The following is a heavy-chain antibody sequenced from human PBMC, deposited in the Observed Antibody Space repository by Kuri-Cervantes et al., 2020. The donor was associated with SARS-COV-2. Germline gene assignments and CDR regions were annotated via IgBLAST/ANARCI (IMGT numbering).Heavy chain of an antibody. CDR3: ARSPSKGDYDGWFDY. D-gene: IGHD4-17*01. J-gene: IGHJ4*02. Sequence: ASVKVSCKASGYTFNSYYMHWVRQAPGQGLEWMGIINPSGGSTSYAQRFQGRVTMTRDTSTSTVYMELSSLRSEDTAVYYCARSPSKGDYDGWFDYWGQGTLVTVSS. CDR2: INPSGGST. V-gene: IGHV1-46*02. CDR1: GYTFNSYY.